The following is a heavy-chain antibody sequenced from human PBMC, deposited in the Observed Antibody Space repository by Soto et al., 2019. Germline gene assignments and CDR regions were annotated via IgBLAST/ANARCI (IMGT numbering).Heavy chain of an antibody. CDR1: GHSVSIDSRR. V-gene: IGHV6-1*01. J-gene: IGHJ4*01. D-gene: IGHD1-26*01. Sequence: SPTLERTCAITGHSVSIDSRRLSWVRQSPSRGLEWLGRTYYRSKWYYEYAVSVRGRITINPDTSKNQYSLQLNSVTPEDTAVYFCARGEQYSGRVFDYWGQGTLVTVSS. CDR2: TYYRSKWYY. CDR3: ARGEQYSGRVFDY.